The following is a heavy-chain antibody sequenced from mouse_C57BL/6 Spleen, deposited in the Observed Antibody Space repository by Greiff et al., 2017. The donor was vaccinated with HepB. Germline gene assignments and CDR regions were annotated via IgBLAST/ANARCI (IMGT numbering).Heavy chain of an antibody. V-gene: IGHV5-4*03. Sequence: EVNVVESGGGLVKPGGSLKLSCAASGFTFSSYAMSWVRQTPEKRLEWVATISDGGSYTYYPDNVKGRFTISRDNAKNNLYLQMSHLKSEDTAMYYCARGGSSYDAMDYWGQGTSVTVSS. CDR2: ISDGGSYT. CDR1: GFTFSSYA. J-gene: IGHJ4*01. D-gene: IGHD1-1*01. CDR3: ARGGSSYDAMDY.